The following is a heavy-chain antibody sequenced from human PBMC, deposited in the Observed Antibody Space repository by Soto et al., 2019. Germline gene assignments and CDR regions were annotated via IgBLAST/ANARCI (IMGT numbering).Heavy chain of an antibody. CDR2: ISAYNGNT. J-gene: IGHJ5*02. CDR1: GYTFTSYG. D-gene: IGHD3-3*01. Sequence: QVQLVQSGAEVKKPGASVKVSCKASGYTFTSYGISWVRQAPGQGLEWMGWISAYNGNTNYAQKLQGRVTMTTDTSXSRXYMELRSLRSDDTAVYYCARNDDFWSGPAANWFDPWGQGTLVTVSS. CDR3: ARNDDFWSGPAANWFDP. V-gene: IGHV1-18*01.